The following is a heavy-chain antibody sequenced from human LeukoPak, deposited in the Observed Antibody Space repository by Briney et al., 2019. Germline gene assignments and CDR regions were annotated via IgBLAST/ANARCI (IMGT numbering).Heavy chain of an antibody. V-gene: IGHV4-30-4*01. CDR3: ARGGVPFDF. J-gene: IGHJ4*02. CDR2: VLFGGNT. D-gene: IGHD2-8*02. CDR1: GDSISSADDY. Sequence: SETLSLTCSVSGDSISSADDYWSWIRQPPGRGLVSIGYVLFGGNTYYQQSLRSRVTISVDAPTNQVSLKRRSVTAADTSVYYCARGGVPFDFGGRGALVTVSS.